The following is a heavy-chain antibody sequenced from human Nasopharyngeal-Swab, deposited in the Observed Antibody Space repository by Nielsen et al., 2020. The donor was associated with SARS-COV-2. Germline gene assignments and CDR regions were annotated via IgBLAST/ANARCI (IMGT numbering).Heavy chain of an antibody. CDR3: ARGFDY. CDR1: GCSTSSYY. J-gene: IGHJ4*02. CDR2: IYYSGST. V-gene: IGHV4-59*01. Sequence: SETLSLTCTVPGCSTSSYYWSWIRQPPGKGLEWTGYIYYSGSTNYNPSLKSRVTISVDTSKNQFSLKLSSVTAADTAVYYCARGFDYWGQGTLVTVSS.